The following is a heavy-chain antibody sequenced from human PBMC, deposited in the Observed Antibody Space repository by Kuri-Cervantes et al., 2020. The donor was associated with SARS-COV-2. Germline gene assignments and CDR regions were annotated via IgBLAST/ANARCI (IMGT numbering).Heavy chain of an antibody. CDR2: IYHSGST. CDR3: ARGKAEISMIVMIVTSGTFYFDY. CDR1: GYSISSGYY. V-gene: IGHV4-38-2*01. D-gene: IGHD3-22*01. Sequence: ESLKISCAVSGYSISSGYYWGWIRQPPGKGLEWIGSIYHSGSTYYNPSLKSRVTISVDTPKNQFSLKLSSVTAADTAVYYCARGKAEISMIVMIVTSGTFYFDYWGQGIPVTVSS. J-gene: IGHJ4*02.